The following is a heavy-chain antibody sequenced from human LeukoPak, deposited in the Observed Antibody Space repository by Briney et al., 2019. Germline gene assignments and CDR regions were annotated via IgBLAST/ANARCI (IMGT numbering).Heavy chain of an antibody. CDR2: ISGDGSST. CDR1: GFTFDDYA. CDR3: AKDVGRTPNACGI. J-gene: IGHJ3*02. D-gene: IGHD1-1*01. V-gene: IGHV3-43*02. Sequence: PGGSLRLSCAASGFTFDDYAMHWVRQAPGKGLEWVSHISGDGSSTYYADSMKGRFTISRDNSKNSLFLQMNSLRTEDTALYHCAKDVGRTPNACGIWGQGTMVTVSS.